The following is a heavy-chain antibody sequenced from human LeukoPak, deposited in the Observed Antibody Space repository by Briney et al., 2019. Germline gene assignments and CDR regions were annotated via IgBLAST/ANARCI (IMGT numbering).Heavy chain of an antibody. CDR3: ARRYYDILTGLYYFDY. J-gene: IGHJ4*02. Sequence: SETLSLTCTVSGGSISSYYWSWIRQPPGKGLEWIGYIYYSGSTNYNPSLKSRVTISVDTSKNQFSQKLSSVTAADTAVYYCARRYYDILTGLYYFDYWGQGTLVTVSS. CDR1: GGSISSYY. D-gene: IGHD3-9*01. V-gene: IGHV4-59*08. CDR2: IYYSGST.